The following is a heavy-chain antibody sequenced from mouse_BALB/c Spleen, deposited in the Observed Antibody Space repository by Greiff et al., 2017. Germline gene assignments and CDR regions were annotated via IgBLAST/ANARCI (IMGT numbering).Heavy chain of an antibody. CDR1: GFAFSSYD. D-gene: IGHD2-4*01. CDR2: ISSGGGST. V-gene: IGHV5-12-1*01. Sequence: EVKLVESGGGLVKPGGSLKLSCAASGFAFSSYDMSWVRQTPEKRLEWVAYISSGGGSTYYPDTVKGRFTISRDNAKNTLYLQMSSLKSEDTAMYYCARHERDYDGSYFDYWGQGTTLTVSS. J-gene: IGHJ2*01. CDR3: ARHERDYDGSYFDY.